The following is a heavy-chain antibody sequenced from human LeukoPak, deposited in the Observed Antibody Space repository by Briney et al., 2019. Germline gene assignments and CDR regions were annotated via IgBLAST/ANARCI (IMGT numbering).Heavy chain of an antibody. CDR3: ARVRAAATDY. Sequence: PGGSLRLSCAASGFTFDDYAMHWVRQAPGKGLEWVSLISWDGGSTYYADSVKGRFTISRDNSKNSLYLQMNSLRAEDTAVYYCARVRAAATDYWGQGTLVTVSS. V-gene: IGHV3-43D*04. CDR1: GFTFDDYA. CDR2: ISWDGGST. D-gene: IGHD2-15*01. J-gene: IGHJ4*02.